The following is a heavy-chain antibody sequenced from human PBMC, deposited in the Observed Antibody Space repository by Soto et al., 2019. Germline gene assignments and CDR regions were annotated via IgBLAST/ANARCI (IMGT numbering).Heavy chain of an antibody. D-gene: IGHD3-3*01. CDR2: IYYSGST. CDR3: ARSYYDFWSGLHPYYFDY. V-gene: IGHV4-59*01. J-gene: IGHJ4*02. CDR1: GGSISSYY. Sequence: QVQLQESGPGLVKPSETLSLTCTVSGGSISSYYWSWIRQPPGKGLEWIGYIYYSGSTNYNPSLKSRVTISVDTSKNQFSLKLSSVTAADTAVYYCARSYYDFWSGLHPYYFDYWGQGTLVTVSS.